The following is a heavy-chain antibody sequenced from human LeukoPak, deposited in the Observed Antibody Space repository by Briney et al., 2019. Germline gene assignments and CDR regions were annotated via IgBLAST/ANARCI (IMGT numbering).Heavy chain of an antibody. CDR2: ISAYNGNT. J-gene: IGHJ6*03. Sequence: ASVKVSCKASGYTFTSYGISWVRQAPGQGLEWMGWISAYNGNTNYAQKLQGRVTMTTDTCTSTAYMELRSLRSDDTAVYYCARALQVAAIGRSPVHYMDVWGKGTTVTVSS. V-gene: IGHV1-18*01. D-gene: IGHD6-19*01. CDR1: GYTFTSYG. CDR3: ARALQVAAIGRSPVHYMDV.